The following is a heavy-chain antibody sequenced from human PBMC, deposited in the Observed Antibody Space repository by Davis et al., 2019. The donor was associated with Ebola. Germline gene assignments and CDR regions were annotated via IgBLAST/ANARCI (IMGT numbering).Heavy chain of an antibody. J-gene: IGHJ6*04. Sequence: LKISCAASGFTFSSYGMHWVRQAPGKGLEWVAVISYDGSNKYYADSVKGRFTISRDNSKNTLYLQMNSLRAEDTAVYYCAKAELGHYDFWSGPPPYYYGMDVWGKGTTVTVSS. CDR2: ISYDGSNK. D-gene: IGHD3-3*01. V-gene: IGHV3-30*18. CDR3: AKAELGHYDFWSGPPPYYYGMDV. CDR1: GFTFSSYG.